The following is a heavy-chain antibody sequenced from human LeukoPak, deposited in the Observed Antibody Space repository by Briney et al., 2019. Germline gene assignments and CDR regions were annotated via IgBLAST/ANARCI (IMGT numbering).Heavy chain of an antibody. J-gene: IGHJ4*02. Sequence: ASVKVSCKASGYTFTGYYMHWVRQAPGQGLEWMGWINPNSGGTNYAQKFQGRVTMTRDTSINTAYMELSRLTSDDTAVYYCARQNSGSYYFDYWGQGTLVTVSS. V-gene: IGHV1-2*02. CDR3: ARQNSGSYYFDY. CDR1: GYTFTGYY. D-gene: IGHD1-26*01. CDR2: INPNSGGT.